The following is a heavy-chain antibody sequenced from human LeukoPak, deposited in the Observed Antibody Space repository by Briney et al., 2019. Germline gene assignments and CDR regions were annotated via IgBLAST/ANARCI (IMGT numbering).Heavy chain of an antibody. J-gene: IGHJ4*02. D-gene: IGHD4-17*01. CDR3: ARGYGDRWYFDY. CDR2: IYYSGST. V-gene: IGHV4-31*03. CDR1: GGSISSGGYY. Sequence: SETLSLTCTVSGGSISSGGYYWSWIRQHPGKGLEWIGYIYYSGSTYYNPPLKSRVTISVDTSKNQFSLKLSSVTAADTAVYYCARGYGDRWYFDYWGQGTLVTVSS.